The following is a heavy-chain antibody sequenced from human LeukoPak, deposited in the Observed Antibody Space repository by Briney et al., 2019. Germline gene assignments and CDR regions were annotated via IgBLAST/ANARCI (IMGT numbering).Heavy chain of an antibody. V-gene: IGHV4-61*01. CDR1: GGSVSSGSYY. D-gene: IGHD4-11*01. J-gene: IGHJ5*02. Sequence: SETLSLTCTVSGGSVSSGSYYWSWIRQPPGKGLEWIGYIYYSGSTNYNPSLKSRVTISVDTSKNQFSLKLSSVTAADTAVYYCARDTVMDRWFDPWGQGTLVTVSS. CDR2: IYYSGST. CDR3: ARDTVMDRWFDP.